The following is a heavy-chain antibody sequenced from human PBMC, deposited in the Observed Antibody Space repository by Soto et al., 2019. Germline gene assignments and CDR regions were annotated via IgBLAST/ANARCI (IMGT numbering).Heavy chain of an antibody. Sequence: QVQLQESGPGLVKPSQTLSLTCTVSGDSITGGGYYWSWIRQHPGKGLEWIGSIYYSGNTYYNPSLQIRVSISLDTANQFSLRLNSVTGADTAVYYCARDLKIWYFALWGRGTLVAVSS. J-gene: IGHJ2*01. CDR2: IYYSGNT. V-gene: IGHV4-31*03. CDR1: GDSITGGGYY. CDR3: ARDLKIWYFAL.